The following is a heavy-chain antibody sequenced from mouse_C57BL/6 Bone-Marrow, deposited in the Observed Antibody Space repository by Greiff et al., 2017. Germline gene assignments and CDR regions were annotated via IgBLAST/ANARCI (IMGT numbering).Heavy chain of an antibody. CDR3: TTISTTVVAPYYFDY. J-gene: IGHJ2*01. D-gene: IGHD1-1*01. CDR2: IDPENGDT. CDR1: GFNIKDDY. Sequence: VQLKESGAELVRPGASVKLSCTASGFNIKDDYMHWVKQRPEQGLEWIGWIDPENGDTEYASKFQGKATITADTSSNTAYLQLSSLTSEDTAVYYCTTISTTVVAPYYFDYWGQGTTLTVSS. V-gene: IGHV14-4*01.